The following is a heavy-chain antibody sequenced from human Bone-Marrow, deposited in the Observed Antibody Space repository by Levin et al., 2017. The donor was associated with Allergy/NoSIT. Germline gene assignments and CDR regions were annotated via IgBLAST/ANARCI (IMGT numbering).Heavy chain of an antibody. V-gene: IGHV3-7*04. CDR3: ARGDCILTSCSDQFYYYGVDV. Sequence: PGESLKISCAGSGFIFKNYWMTWVRQAPGKGLEWVANIKQDGSATFYVDSVKGRFTVSRDNAKDSLYLQMDSLRAEDTAVYYCARGDCILTSCSDQFYYYGVDVWGPGTSVTVSS. CDR2: IKQDGSAT. CDR1: GFIFKNYW. J-gene: IGHJ6*02. D-gene: IGHD2-2*01.